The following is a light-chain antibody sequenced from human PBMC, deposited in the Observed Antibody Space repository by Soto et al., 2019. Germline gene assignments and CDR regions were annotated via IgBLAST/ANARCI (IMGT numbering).Light chain of an antibody. V-gene: IGLV2-23*02. CDR1: SSDVGSYAL. CDR3: SSYASPTSVL. J-gene: IGLJ3*02. Sequence: QSALTQPASVSGSPGQSITISCTGTSSDVGSYALVSWYQQHPGKAPKVIIYEVNKRPSGVSNRFSGSKSGSTASLTISGLQAEYEADYYCSSYASPTSVLFGGGTKLTVL. CDR2: EVN.